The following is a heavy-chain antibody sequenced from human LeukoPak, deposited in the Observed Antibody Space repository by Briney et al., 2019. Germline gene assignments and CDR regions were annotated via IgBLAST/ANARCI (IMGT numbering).Heavy chain of an antibody. Sequence: SETLSLTCTVSGGSISSISYYWGWIRQPPARGQWWIGSIYYSRCTYYNPFLNSLVIISVDTTKNQFSLKLSSVTAADAAVYCCAGGWERVDYWGQGTLVTVSS. J-gene: IGHJ4*02. CDR3: AGGWERVDY. CDR2: IYYSRCT. D-gene: IGHD4-23*01. V-gene: IGHV4-39*07. CDR1: GGSISSISYY.